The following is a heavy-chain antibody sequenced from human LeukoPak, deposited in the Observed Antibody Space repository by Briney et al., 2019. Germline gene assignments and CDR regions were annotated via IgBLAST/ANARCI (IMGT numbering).Heavy chain of an antibody. CDR1: GYTFASYD. Sequence: GASVTVSCKASGYTFASYDINWVRQAPGQGLEWMGWMNPNSGNTGYAQKFQGRVTITMNTSISTAYMELSSLTSEDTAVYYCARGPYTHYDSSGDYYNWFDPWGQGTLVTVSS. J-gene: IGHJ5*02. CDR3: ARGPYTHYDSSGDYYNWFDP. D-gene: IGHD3-22*01. V-gene: IGHV1-8*03. CDR2: MNPNSGNT.